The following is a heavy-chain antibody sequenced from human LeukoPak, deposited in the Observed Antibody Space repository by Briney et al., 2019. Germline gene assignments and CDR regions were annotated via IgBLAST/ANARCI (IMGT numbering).Heavy chain of an antibody. D-gene: IGHD3-9*01. V-gene: IGHV3-11*01. Sequence: GGSLRLSCAASGFTFSDYYMSWIRQAPGKGLEWVSYISSSGSTIYYADSVKGRFTISRDNAKNSLYLQMNSLKTEDTAVYYCTTDPPRLDILTGYIGWGQGTLVTVSS. CDR2: ISSSGSTI. CDR1: GFTFSDYY. CDR3: TTDPPRLDILTGYIG. J-gene: IGHJ4*02.